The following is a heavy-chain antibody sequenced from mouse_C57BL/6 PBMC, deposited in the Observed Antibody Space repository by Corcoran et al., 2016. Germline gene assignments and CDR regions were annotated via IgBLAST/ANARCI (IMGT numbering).Heavy chain of an antibody. CDR3: ARLDDGYYGY. CDR1: GYTFTDYY. CDR2: IYPGSGNT. V-gene: IGHV1-76*01. Sequence: QVQLKQSGAELVRPGASVKLSCKASGYTFTDYYINWVKQRPGQGLEWIARIYPGSGNTYYNEKFKGKATLTAEKSSSTAYMQLSSLTSEDSAVYFCARLDDGYYGYWGQGTLVTVSA. J-gene: IGHJ3*01. D-gene: IGHD2-3*01.